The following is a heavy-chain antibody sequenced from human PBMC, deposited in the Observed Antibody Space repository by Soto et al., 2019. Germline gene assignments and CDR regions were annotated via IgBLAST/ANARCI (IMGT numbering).Heavy chain of an antibody. CDR2: ISGSGGST. V-gene: IGHV3-23*01. CDR1: GFTFSSYA. Sequence: GGSLRLSCAASGFTFSSYAMSWVRQAPGKGLEWVSAISGSGGSTYYADSVKGRFTISRDNSKNTLYLQMNSLRAEDTAVYYCAKSHDMVSSTVTAEIDYWGQGTLVTVSS. CDR3: AKSHDMVSSTVTAEIDY. J-gene: IGHJ4*02. D-gene: IGHD4-4*01.